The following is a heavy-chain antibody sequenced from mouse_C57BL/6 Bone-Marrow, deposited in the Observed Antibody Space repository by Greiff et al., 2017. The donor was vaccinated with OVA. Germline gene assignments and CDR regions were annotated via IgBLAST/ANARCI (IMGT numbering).Heavy chain of an antibody. CDR2: SRNKANDYTT. CDR3: ARDRLPDYYAMDY. J-gene: IGHJ4*01. V-gene: IGHV7-1*01. CDR1: GFTFSDFY. D-gene: IGHD2-2*01. Sequence: EVKLVESGGGLVQSGRSLRLSCAPSGFTFSDFYMEWVRQAPGKGLEWIAASRNKANDYTTEYSASVKGRFIVSRDTSQSILYLQMNALRAEDTAIYYCARDRLPDYYAMDYWGQGTSVTVSS.